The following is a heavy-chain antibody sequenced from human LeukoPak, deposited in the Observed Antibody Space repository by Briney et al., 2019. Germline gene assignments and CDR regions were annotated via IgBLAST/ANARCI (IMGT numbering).Heavy chain of an antibody. Sequence: PGGSLRLSCAASGFTFSSYWMHWVRQAPGKGLVWVSRINSDGSSTRYADSVKGRFTISRDNAKNTLYLQMNSLRAEGTAVYSCVRGVGGDSRFDPWGQGTLVTVSS. CDR3: VRGVGGDSRFDP. D-gene: IGHD1-26*01. J-gene: IGHJ5*02. V-gene: IGHV3-74*01. CDR2: INSDGSST. CDR1: GFTFSSYW.